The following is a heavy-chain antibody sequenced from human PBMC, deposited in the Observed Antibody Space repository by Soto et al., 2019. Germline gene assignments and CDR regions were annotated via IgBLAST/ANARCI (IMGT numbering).Heavy chain of an antibody. D-gene: IGHD4-17*01. CDR1: GGSISSGDYY. Sequence: SETLALTCTDSGGSISSGDYYWSWIRQPPGKGLEWIGHIYYSGNTDYNPSLKSRVTIFVDTSKNQFSLKLSSVTAADTAVYFCARDRRSYYYYYGLGVWGQGTTVTVSS. J-gene: IGHJ6*02. V-gene: IGHV4-30-4*01. CDR2: IYYSGNT. CDR3: ARDRRSYYYYYGLGV.